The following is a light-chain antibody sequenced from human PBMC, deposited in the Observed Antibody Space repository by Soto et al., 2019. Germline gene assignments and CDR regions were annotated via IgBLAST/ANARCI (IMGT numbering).Light chain of an antibody. J-gene: IGKJ5*01. CDR1: QSVSSN. CDR3: QQRSNLGT. V-gene: IGKV3-15*01. CDR2: GAT. Sequence: EIVITQSPATLSVSPGERATLSCRASQSVSSNLAWYQQKPGQAPRLLIHGATTSATGIPARFSGSGSGAEFTLTISSLQSEDFAVYYCQQRSNLGTFGQGTRLEIK.